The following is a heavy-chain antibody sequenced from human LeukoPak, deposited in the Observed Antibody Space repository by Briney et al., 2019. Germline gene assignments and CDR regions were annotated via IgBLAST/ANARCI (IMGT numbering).Heavy chain of an antibody. CDR2: IYYTGST. D-gene: IGHD5-12*01. V-gene: IGHV4-59*01. CDR3: ARVVYSGYDFRGAMDV. CDR1: GGPFSGFY. Sequence: AETLSLTCAAYGGPFSGFYWSWIRQPPGKGLEWIGYIYYTGSTNHNPSLKSRVTISVDTSKNQFSLKLSSVTAADTAVYYCARVVYSGYDFRGAMDVWGKGTTVTVSS. J-gene: IGHJ6*03.